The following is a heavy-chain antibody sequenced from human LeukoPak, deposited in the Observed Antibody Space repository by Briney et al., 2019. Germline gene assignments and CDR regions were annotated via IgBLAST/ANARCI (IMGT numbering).Heavy chain of an antibody. CDR3: AKRSSSWDSFDY. Sequence: GGSLRLSCAASGFTFRSYGMPWVRQAPGKGLEWVAVISYDGSNKYSADSVKGRFTISRDNSKNTLYLQMNRLRAEDTAVYYCAKRSSSWDSFDYWGQGALVTVSS. CDR1: GFTFRSYG. CDR2: ISYDGSNK. J-gene: IGHJ4*02. D-gene: IGHD6-13*01. V-gene: IGHV3-30*18.